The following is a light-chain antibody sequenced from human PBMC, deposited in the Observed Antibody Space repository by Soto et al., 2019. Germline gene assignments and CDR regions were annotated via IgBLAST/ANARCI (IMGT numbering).Light chain of an antibody. J-gene: IGKJ4*01. Sequence: EIVLTQSPGTLSLSPGERATLSCRASQSVSSSYLAWYQHKPGQAPRLLIYGASFRATGIPDRFSGSGSGTDFTLTISRLEPEDFAVYYCQQYGSSPPLTFGGGTKVEIK. V-gene: IGKV3-20*01. CDR2: GAS. CDR3: QQYGSSPPLT. CDR1: QSVSSSY.